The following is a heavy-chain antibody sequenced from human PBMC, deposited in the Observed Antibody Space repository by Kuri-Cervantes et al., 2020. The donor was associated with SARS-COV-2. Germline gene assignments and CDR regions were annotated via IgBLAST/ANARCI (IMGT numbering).Heavy chain of an antibody. Sequence: GSLRLSCTVSGYSISSGYYWGWIRQPPGKGLEWIGSIYHSGSTYYNPSLKSRVTISVDTSKNQFSLKLSSVTAADTAVYYCARHRTADAFDIWGQGTMVTVSS. CDR3: ARHRTADAFDI. CDR2: IYHSGST. CDR1: GYSISSGYY. D-gene: IGHD1-1*01. V-gene: IGHV4-38-2*02. J-gene: IGHJ3*02.